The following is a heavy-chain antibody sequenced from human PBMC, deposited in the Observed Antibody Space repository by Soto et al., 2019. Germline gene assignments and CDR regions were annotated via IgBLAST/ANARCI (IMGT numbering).Heavy chain of an antibody. CDR2: ISGIGGST. Sequence: EVQLLESGGGLVQPGGSLRLSCAASGFTFSTYGMTWVRQAPGKGLEWVSGISGIGGSTYYADSVKGRFTISRDNSENTLYMQMRSLRPEDTAVYYCAKDRGSRYFYYGMDVWGQGTTVSVSS. CDR1: GFTFSTYG. V-gene: IGHV3-23*01. CDR3: AKDRGSRYFYYGMDV. J-gene: IGHJ6*02.